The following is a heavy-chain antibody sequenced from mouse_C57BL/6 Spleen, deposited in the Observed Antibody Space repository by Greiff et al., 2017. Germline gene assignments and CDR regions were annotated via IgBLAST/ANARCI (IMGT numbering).Heavy chain of an antibody. Sequence: EVKLVESGGGLVQPGGSLKLSCAASGFTFSDYYMYWVRQTPEKRLEWVAYISNGGGSTYYPDTVKGRFTISRDNAKNTLYLQMSRLKSEDTAMYYCARAELTGTLYYYAMDYWGQGTSVTVSS. V-gene: IGHV5-12*01. J-gene: IGHJ4*01. CDR3: ARAELTGTLYYYAMDY. CDR2: ISNGGGST. CDR1: GFTFSDYY. D-gene: IGHD4-1*01.